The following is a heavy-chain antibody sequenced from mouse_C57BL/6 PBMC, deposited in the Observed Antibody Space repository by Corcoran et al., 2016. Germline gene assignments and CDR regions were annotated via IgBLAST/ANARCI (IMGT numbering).Heavy chain of an antibody. J-gene: IGHJ3*01. CDR2: IYPGDGDT. Sequence: QVQLQQSGAELVKPGASVKISCKASGYAFSSYWMNWVKQRPGKGLEWIGQIYPGDGDTNYNGKFKGKATLTADKSSSTAYMQLSSLTSEVSAVEFWARRNYDGYYGGVAYWGQGTLVTVSA. CDR3: ARRNYDGYYGGVAY. D-gene: IGHD2-3*01. V-gene: IGHV1-80*01. CDR1: GYAFSSYW.